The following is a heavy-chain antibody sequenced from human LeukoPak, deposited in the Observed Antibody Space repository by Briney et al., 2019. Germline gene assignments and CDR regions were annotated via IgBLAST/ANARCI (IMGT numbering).Heavy chain of an antibody. J-gene: IGHJ5*01. CDR1: GGSISSGDYY. Sequence: SETLSLTCTVSGGSISSGDYYWSWIRQPPGKGLEWIGYIYYSGSTYYNPSLKSRVTISIDTSKNQFSLNLTSVTAADTAVYYCARDLVDSSGYYYGFDSWGQGTLVTVSS. V-gene: IGHV4-30-4*01. CDR3: ARDLVDSSGYYYGFDS. CDR2: IYYSGST. D-gene: IGHD3-22*01.